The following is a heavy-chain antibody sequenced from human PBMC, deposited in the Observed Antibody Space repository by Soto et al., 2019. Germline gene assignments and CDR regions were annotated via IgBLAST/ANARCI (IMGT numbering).Heavy chain of an antibody. J-gene: IGHJ5*02. CDR3: ARYRHGSGSYYWFDP. CDR1: GGSFSGYY. Sequence: SETPSLTCAVYGGSFSGYYWSWIRQPPGKGLEWIGEINHSGSTNYNPSLKSRVTISVDTSKNQFSLKLSFVTAADTAVYYCARYRHGSGSYYWFDPWGQGTLVTVSS. CDR2: INHSGST. D-gene: IGHD3-10*01. V-gene: IGHV4-34*01.